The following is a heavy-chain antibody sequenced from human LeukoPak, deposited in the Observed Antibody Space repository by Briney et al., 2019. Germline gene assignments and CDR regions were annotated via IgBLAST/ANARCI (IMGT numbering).Heavy chain of an antibody. J-gene: IGHJ6*03. CDR1: GFTFSSYS. CDR2: ISSSSIYM. CDR3: ARAVSGFGELYYYYYMDV. D-gene: IGHD3-10*01. V-gene: IGHV3-21*01. Sequence: GGSLRLSCAASGFTFSSYSMNWVRQAPGKGLEWASSISSSSIYMYYADSVKGRFTISRDNAKNSLYLQMNSLRAEDTAVYYCARAVSGFGELYYYYYMDVWGKGTTVTISS.